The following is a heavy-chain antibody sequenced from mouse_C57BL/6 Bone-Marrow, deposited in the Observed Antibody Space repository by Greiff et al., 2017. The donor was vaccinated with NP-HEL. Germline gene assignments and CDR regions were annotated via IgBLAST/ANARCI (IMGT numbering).Heavy chain of an antibody. Sequence: EVKLVESGAELVRPGASVKLSCTASGFNIKDDYMHWVKQRPEQGLEWIGWIDPENGDTEYASKFQGKATITADPSSNTAYLQLSSLTSEDTAVYYCTSRRQLRLPFAYWGQGTLVTVSA. CDR1: GFNIKDDY. CDR2: IDPENGDT. J-gene: IGHJ3*01. CDR3: TSRRQLRLPFAY. V-gene: IGHV14-4*01. D-gene: IGHD3-2*02.